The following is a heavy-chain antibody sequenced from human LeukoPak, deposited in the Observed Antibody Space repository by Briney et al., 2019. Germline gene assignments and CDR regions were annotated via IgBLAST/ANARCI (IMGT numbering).Heavy chain of an antibody. V-gene: IGHV4-34*01. CDR3: ARGEYCSSTSCYTNNWFDP. Sequence: SETLSLTCAVYGGSFSGYYWSWIRQPPGKGLEWIGEINHSGSTNYNPSLKSRVTISVDTSKNQFSLKLSSVTAADTAVYYCARGEYCSSTSCYTNNWFDPWGQGTLVTVSP. J-gene: IGHJ5*02. CDR2: INHSGST. D-gene: IGHD2-2*02. CDR1: GGSFSGYY.